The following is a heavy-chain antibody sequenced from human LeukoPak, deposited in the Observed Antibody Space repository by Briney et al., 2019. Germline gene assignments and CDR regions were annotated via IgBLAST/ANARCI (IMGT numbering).Heavy chain of an antibody. J-gene: IGHJ5*02. V-gene: IGHV4-61*08. Sequence: SETLSLTCAVSGASLTGGSITGCYWSWIRQSPGKGLEWIGYIYNSANTKYNPSLKSRAIISIDTSKNQFSLNLTSVTSADTAVYYWTARGYFYWSYQYLWGPGTLVTVSS. D-gene: IGHD3-9*01. CDR3: TARGYFYWSYQYL. CDR1: GASLTGGSITGCY. CDR2: IYNSANT.